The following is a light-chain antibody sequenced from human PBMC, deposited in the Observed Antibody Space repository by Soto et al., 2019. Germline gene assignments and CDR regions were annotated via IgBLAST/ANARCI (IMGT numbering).Light chain of an antibody. Sequence: QSALTQPASVSGSPGQSITISCTGTSSDVGGYNYVSWYQQHPGKAPKLMIYEVSNRPSGVSNRFSGSKSGNTASLTISGLQAEDEADYYCSSYTSSSTLRVFGGGTKLNVL. V-gene: IGLV2-14*01. J-gene: IGLJ2*01. CDR2: EVS. CDR1: SSDVGGYNY. CDR3: SSYTSSSTLRV.